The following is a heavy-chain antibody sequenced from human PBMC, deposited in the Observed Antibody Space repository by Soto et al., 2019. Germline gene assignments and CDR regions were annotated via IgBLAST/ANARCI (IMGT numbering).Heavy chain of an antibody. J-gene: IGHJ3*01. CDR1: GFTFSSYD. Sequence: EEQLLESGGGLIQPGGSLRLSCAASGFTFSSYDMSWVRQAPGKGLEWVSGIDVGGGSAYYADSVKGRFTIYRGNSKNTLHLQLNSLRSEDRAIYYCAKEDDAWTTGLFNVWGQGTVVTVSS. V-gene: IGHV3-23*01. CDR2: IDVGGGSA. CDR3: AKEDDAWTTGLFNV. D-gene: IGHD3-3*01.